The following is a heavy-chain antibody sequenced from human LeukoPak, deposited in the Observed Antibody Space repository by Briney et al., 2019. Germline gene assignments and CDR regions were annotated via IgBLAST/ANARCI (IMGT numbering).Heavy chain of an antibody. CDR2: INPNSGGT. D-gene: IGHD3-3*01. J-gene: IGHJ6*03. Sequence: HGASVKVSCKTSGYTFSDYYIHWIRQAPGQGLEWMGWINPNSGGTNYAQKFQGRVTMTRDTSISTAYMELSRLRSDDTAVYYCARDPDYYDFWSGYHPFGYYYMDVWGKGTTVTVSS. V-gene: IGHV1-2*02. CDR3: ARDPDYYDFWSGYHPFGYYYMDV. CDR1: GYTFSDYY.